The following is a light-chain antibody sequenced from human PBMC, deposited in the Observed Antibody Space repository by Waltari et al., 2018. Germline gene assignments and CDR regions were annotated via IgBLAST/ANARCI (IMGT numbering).Light chain of an antibody. J-gene: IGLJ3*02. CDR3: ASYTSTSTWV. CDR2: DVT. CDR1: SSAVGGSDY. Sequence: QSALTQPASVSGSPGQSIAISCTGTSSAVGGSDYVSWYQHHPGKAPKVLIYDVTKRPSGVSDRFSGSKSGNTASLTISGLQADDEADFFCASYTSTSTWVFGGGTKLTVL. V-gene: IGLV2-14*03.